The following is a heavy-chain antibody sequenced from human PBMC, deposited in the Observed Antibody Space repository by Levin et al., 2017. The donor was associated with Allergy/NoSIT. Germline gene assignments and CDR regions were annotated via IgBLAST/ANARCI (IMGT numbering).Heavy chain of an antibody. CDR2: INTHTGNP. J-gene: IGHJ6*02. CDR1: GYTFTSHS. V-gene: IGHV7-4-1*02. D-gene: IGHD6-13*01. CDR3: ARETLVAAAVNSHYYYGLDV. Sequence: GESLKISCKASGYTFTSHSMNWVRQAPGQGLEWIGWINTHTGNPTYAQGVTGRFVFSLDTSVSTAYLQISDLKAEDTAVYYCARETLVAAAVNSHYYYGLDVWGQGTTVTVSS.